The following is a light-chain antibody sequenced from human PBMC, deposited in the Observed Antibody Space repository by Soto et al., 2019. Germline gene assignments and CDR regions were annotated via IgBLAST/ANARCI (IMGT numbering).Light chain of an antibody. CDR3: QQTDNFPLT. J-gene: IGKJ4*01. CDR2: GAS. V-gene: IGKV1-12*01. CDR1: QNINSW. Sequence: DIQMTQSPSSVSASVGNRVTITCRASQNINSWLAWYQQKPGTAPKLLIYGASSLQSGVPSRFSGSGSGTDSTLTISSLQPEDFATYYCQQTDNFPLTFGGGTKIEIK.